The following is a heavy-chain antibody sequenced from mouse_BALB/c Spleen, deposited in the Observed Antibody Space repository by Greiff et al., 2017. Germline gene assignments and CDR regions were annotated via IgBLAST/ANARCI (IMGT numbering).Heavy chain of an antibody. V-gene: IGHV1S81*02. Sequence: QVQLQQSGAELVKPGASVKLSCKASGYTFTSYWMHWVKQRPGQGLEWIGEINPSNGRTNYNEKFKSKATLTVDKSSSTAYMQLSSLTSEDSAVYYCARSGYYGDYWGQGTTLTVSS. CDR1: GYTFTSYW. D-gene: IGHD3-1*01. CDR2: INPSNGRT. J-gene: IGHJ2*01. CDR3: ARSGYYGDY.